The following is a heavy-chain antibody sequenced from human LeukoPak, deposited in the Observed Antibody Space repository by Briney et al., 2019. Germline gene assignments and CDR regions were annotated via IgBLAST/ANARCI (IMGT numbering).Heavy chain of an antibody. CDR1: GFTFSSYS. J-gene: IGHJ4*02. CDR3: AREGGYSGYYDLYFDY. V-gene: IGHV3-21*01. Sequence: PGGSLRLSCAASGFTFSSYSMNWVRQAPGKGLEWVSSISSSSSYIYYADSVKGRFTISRDNAKNSLYLQMNSLRAEDTAVYYCAREGGYSGYYDLYFDYWGQGTLVTVSS. D-gene: IGHD5-12*01. CDR2: ISSSSSYI.